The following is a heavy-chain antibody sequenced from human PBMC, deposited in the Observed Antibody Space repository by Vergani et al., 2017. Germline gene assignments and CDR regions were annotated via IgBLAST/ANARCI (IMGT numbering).Heavy chain of an antibody. D-gene: IGHD2-21*02. CDR1: GGTFSSYA. CDR3: ARVGGGPYPYCCGDCYPIN. CDR2: ISAYNGNT. V-gene: IGHV1-18*01. Sequence: QVQLVQSGAEVKKPGSSVKVSCKASGGTFSSYAISWVRQAPGQGLEWMGRISAYNGNTNYAQKLQGRVTMTTDTSTSTAYMELRSLRSDDTAVYYCARVGGGPYPYCCGDCYPINWGQGTLVTVSS. J-gene: IGHJ4*02.